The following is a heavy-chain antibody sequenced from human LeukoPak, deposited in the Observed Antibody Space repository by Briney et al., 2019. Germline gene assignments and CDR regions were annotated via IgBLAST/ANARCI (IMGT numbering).Heavy chain of an antibody. CDR1: GFTFSSNA. V-gene: IGHV3-23*01. CDR2: ISVSGGST. CDR3: ARGGGGNPYYFDY. J-gene: IGHJ4*02. Sequence: WGTLSLTCAASGFTFSSNALSWGCQGQGKGLEWVSVISVSGGSTSYEDSVKGRFTISRNNSKNTLYLQMNSLRAEDTAVYYCARGGGGNPYYFDYWGQGTLVTVSS. D-gene: IGHD2-15*01.